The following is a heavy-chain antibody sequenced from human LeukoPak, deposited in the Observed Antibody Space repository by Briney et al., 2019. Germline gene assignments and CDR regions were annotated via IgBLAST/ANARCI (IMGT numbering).Heavy chain of an antibody. J-gene: IGHJ6*02. Sequence: ASVKVSCKASGYTFTSYGISWVRQAPGHGLEWMGWISAYNGNTNYAQKLQGRVTMTTDTSTSTAYMELRSLRSDDTAVYYCARNGYCSGGSCCFHYGMDVWGQGTTVTVSS. CDR2: ISAYNGNT. CDR1: GYTFTSYG. V-gene: IGHV1-18*01. D-gene: IGHD2-15*01. CDR3: ARNGYCSGGSCCFHYGMDV.